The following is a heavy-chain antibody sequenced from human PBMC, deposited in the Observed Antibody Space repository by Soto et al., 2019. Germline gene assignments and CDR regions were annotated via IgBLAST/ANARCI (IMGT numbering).Heavy chain of an antibody. D-gene: IGHD3-10*01. CDR1: GDTFKNCV. CDR3: AAELGFGKLSVV. CDR2: IIPLFGTT. Sequence: QVQVVQSGVEVRRPGSSVKVSCKASGDTFKNCVISWVRQAPGQGLDWMGGIIPLFGTTDFAQRFQGRLTITTDESTTTAYMELSRLRSEDTATYYWAAELGFGKLSVVWGQGTTVIVSS. V-gene: IGHV1-69*01. J-gene: IGHJ6*02.